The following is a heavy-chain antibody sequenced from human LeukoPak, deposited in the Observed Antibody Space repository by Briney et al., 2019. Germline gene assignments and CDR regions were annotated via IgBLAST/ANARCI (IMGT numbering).Heavy chain of an antibody. CDR2: IYPGDSDT. Sequence: PGESLKISCKGSGYSFTSYWIGWVRQMPGKGLEWMGIIYPGDSDTRYSPSFQGQVTISADKSISTAYLQWSSLKASDTAMYYCARHVVVVVPAAILGNYYYYYMDVWGKGTTVTVSS. CDR1: GYSFTSYW. J-gene: IGHJ6*03. V-gene: IGHV5-51*01. D-gene: IGHD2-2*02. CDR3: ARHVVVVVPAAILGNYYYYYMDV.